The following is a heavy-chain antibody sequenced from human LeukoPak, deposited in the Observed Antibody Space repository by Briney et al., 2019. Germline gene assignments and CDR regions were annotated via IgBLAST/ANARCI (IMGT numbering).Heavy chain of an antibody. Sequence: ASVKVSCKASGYTFTRYGISWVRQAPGQGLEWMGWISAYNGNTNYAQKLQGRVTMTTDTSTSTAYMELRSLRSDDTAVYYCARRPLIAAGIPWSDYWGQGTLVTVCS. D-gene: IGHD6-13*01. CDR1: GYTFTRYG. J-gene: IGHJ4*02. V-gene: IGHV1-18*01. CDR2: ISAYNGNT. CDR3: ARRPLIAAGIPWSDY.